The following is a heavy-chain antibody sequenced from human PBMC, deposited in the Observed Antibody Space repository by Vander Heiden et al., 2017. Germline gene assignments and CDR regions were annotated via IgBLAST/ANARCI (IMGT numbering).Heavy chain of an antibody. Sequence: EVQLVESGGGLVQPGGSLRLSCAASGFTFSSYEMNWVRQAPGKGLEGVSYISSSGSTIYYADSVKGRFTISRDNAKNSPYLQMNSLRAEDTAVYYCARMGRGVYYYYGMDVWGQGTTVTVSS. CDR1: GFTFSSYE. D-gene: IGHD3-10*01. J-gene: IGHJ6*02. V-gene: IGHV3-48*03. CDR2: ISSSGSTI. CDR3: ARMGRGVYYYYGMDV.